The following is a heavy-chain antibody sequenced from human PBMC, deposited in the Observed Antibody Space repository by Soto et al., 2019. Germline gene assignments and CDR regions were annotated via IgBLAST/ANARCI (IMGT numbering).Heavy chain of an antibody. Sequence: ASVKVSCKASGYTFTGYYMHWVRQAPGQGLEWMGWINPNSGGTNYAQKFQGRVTMTRDTSISTAYMELSRLRSDDTAVYYCARGLGSGWYSGFDYYYYGMDVWGQGTTVTV. CDR1: GYTFTGYY. CDR3: ARGLGSGWYSGFDYYYYGMDV. V-gene: IGHV1-2*02. D-gene: IGHD6-19*01. CDR2: INPNSGGT. J-gene: IGHJ6*02.